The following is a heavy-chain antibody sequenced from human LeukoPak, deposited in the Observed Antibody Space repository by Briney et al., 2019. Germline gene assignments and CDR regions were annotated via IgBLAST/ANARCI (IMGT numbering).Heavy chain of an antibody. D-gene: IGHD2-21*01. CDR3: AKDTRRTSKAITIDY. J-gene: IGHJ4*02. CDR1: GFTFDDYA. V-gene: IGHV3-9*03. CDR2: ISWNSGSI. Sequence: PGRSLRLSCAASGFTFDDYAMHWVRQAPGKGLEWVSGISWNSGSIGYADSVKGRFTISRDNAKNSLYLQMNSLRAEDMALYYCAKDTRRTSKAITIDYWGQGTLVTVSS.